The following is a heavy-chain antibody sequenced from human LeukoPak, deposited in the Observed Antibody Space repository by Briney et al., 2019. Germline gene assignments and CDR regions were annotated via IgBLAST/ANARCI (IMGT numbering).Heavy chain of an antibody. CDR3: ARGGYCSGGSCYGEFDY. Sequence: GGSLRLSCAASGFTFSSYEMNWVRQAPGKGLEGVSYISSSGSTIYYADSVKGRFTISRDNAKNSLYLQMNSLRAEDTAVYYCARGGYCSGGSCYGEFDYWGQGTLVTVSS. CDR1: GFTFSSYE. J-gene: IGHJ4*02. V-gene: IGHV3-48*03. D-gene: IGHD2-15*01. CDR2: ISSSGSTI.